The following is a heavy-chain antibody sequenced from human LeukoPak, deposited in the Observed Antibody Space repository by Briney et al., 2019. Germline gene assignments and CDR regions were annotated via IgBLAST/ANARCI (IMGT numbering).Heavy chain of an antibody. CDR1: GYTFTSYG. D-gene: IGHD2-2*01. Sequence: ASVKVSCKASGYTFTSYGISWVRQAPGQGLEGMGWISAYNGNTNYAQKLQGRVTMTTDTSTSTAYMELRSLRSDDTAVYYCARDLEYQLHRGNDAFDIWGQGTMVTVSS. J-gene: IGHJ3*02. V-gene: IGHV1-18*01. CDR2: ISAYNGNT. CDR3: ARDLEYQLHRGNDAFDI.